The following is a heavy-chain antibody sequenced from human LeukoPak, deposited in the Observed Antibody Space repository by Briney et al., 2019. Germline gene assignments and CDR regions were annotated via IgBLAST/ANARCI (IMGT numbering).Heavy chain of an antibody. V-gene: IGHV1-18*01. CDR3: ARANYSSGNYRRIDY. D-gene: IGHD3-10*01. Sequence: ASVKVSCKASGYTFTSYGISWVRQAPGQGLEWMGWISAYNGNTNYAQKLQGRVTMTTDTSTSTAYMELRSLRSDDTAVYYCARANYSSGNYRRIDYWGQGTLVTVSS. J-gene: IGHJ4*02. CDR1: GYTFTSYG. CDR2: ISAYNGNT.